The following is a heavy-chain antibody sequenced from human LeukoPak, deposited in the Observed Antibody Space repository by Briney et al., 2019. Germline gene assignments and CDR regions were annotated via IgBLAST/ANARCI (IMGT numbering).Heavy chain of an antibody. CDR2: ISSSSSYI. CDR3: ARDPSIAARSDAFDI. J-gene: IGHJ3*02. Sequence: GGSLRLSCAASGFTFSSYSMNWVRQAPGKGLEWVSSISSSSSYIYYADSVKGRFTISRDNAKNSLYLQMNSLRAEDTAVYYCARDPSIAARSDAFDIWGQGTMVTVSS. V-gene: IGHV3-21*01. D-gene: IGHD6-6*01. CDR1: GFTFSSYS.